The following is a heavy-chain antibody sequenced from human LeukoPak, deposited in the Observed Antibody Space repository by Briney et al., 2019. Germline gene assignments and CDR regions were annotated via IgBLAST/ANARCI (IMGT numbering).Heavy chain of an antibody. CDR2: ISYDGSNK. D-gene: IGHD2-2*01. J-gene: IGHJ3*02. CDR3: AREISVPDIVVPAPGAFDI. V-gene: IGHV3-30-3*01. CDR1: GFTFSSYA. Sequence: GGSLRLSCAASGFTFSSYAMRWVGQAPGKGLEWVAVISYDGSNKYYADSVKGRFTISRDNSNNTLYLQMNSLRAEDTAVYYCAREISVPDIVVPAPGAFDIWGQGTMVTVSS.